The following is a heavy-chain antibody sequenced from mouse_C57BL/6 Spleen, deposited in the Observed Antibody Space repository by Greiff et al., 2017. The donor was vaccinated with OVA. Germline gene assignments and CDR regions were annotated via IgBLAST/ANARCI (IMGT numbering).Heavy chain of an antibody. CDR2: IYPGDGDT. CDR3: ARGGIYYGNDY. J-gene: IGHJ2*01. D-gene: IGHD2-1*01. Sequence: QVQLKQSGPELVKPGASVKISCKASGYAFSSSWMNWVKQRPGKGLEWIGRIYPGDGDTNYNGKFKGKATLTADKSSSTAYMQLSSLTSEDSAVYFCARGGIYYGNDYWGQGTTLTVSS. V-gene: IGHV1-82*01. CDR1: GYAFSSSW.